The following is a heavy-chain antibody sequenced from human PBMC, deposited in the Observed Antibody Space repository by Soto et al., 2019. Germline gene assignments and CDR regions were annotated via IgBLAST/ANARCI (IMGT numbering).Heavy chain of an antibody. D-gene: IGHD5-12*01. CDR1: GFTFNTSS. CDR3: ARWDGYGDE. CDR2: LSGGGANT. Sequence: EVQLLASGGGLVQPGGSLRLSCAASGFTFNTSSMAWVRQAPGKGLAWISGLSGGGANTFYADSVRGRFTISVDHSRNTVYLQMNSLRVEDTAVYYCARWDGYGDEWGQGTLVTVSS. V-gene: IGHV3-23*01. J-gene: IGHJ4*02.